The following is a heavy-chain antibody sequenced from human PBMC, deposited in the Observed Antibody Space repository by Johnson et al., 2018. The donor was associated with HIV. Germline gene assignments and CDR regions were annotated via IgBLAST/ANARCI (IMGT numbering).Heavy chain of an antibody. CDR2: IISDVSSA. CDR3: APWTAI. Sequence: VQLVESGGGVVQPGRSLRLSCAASGFTFSSYGMHWVRQAPGKGLVWVSRIISDVSSAIYTDSVTGRFTISRDNTKNTLYLQMNSLRAEDTAVYYCAPWTAIWGQGTMVTVSS. J-gene: IGHJ3*02. V-gene: IGHV3-74*02. CDR1: GFTFSSYG. D-gene: IGHD3/OR15-3a*01.